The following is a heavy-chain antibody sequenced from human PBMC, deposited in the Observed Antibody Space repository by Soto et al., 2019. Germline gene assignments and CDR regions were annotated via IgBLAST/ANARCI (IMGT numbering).Heavy chain of an antibody. CDR2: IWYDGSNK. Sequence: QVQLVESGGGVVQPGRSLRLSCAASGFTFSSYGMHWVRQAPGKGLEWVAVIWYDGSNKYYADSVKGRFTISRDNSKNTXXLQMNSLRAEDTAVYYCARDLSFDANYYGSGSHPYWGQGTLVTVSS. V-gene: IGHV3-33*01. CDR3: ARDLSFDANYYGSGSHPY. CDR1: GFTFSSYG. D-gene: IGHD3-10*01. J-gene: IGHJ4*02.